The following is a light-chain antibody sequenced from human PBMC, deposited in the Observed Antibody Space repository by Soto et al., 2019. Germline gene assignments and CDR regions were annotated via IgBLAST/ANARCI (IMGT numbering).Light chain of an antibody. CDR2: DAS. Sequence: DIQMTQSPSSVSASVGDRVTITCRASQDISNWLAWYQQKPGKAPNLLIYDASRLQSGVPSRFSGSGGGTDFTLSISSVQPEDFATYFCQQSYMDPITFGQGTRLEIK. CDR1: QDISNW. J-gene: IGKJ5*01. CDR3: QQSYMDPIT. V-gene: IGKV1-12*01.